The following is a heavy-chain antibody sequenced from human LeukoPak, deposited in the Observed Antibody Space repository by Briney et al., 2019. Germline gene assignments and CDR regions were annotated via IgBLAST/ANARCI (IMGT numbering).Heavy chain of an antibody. CDR1: GFTFSSYE. V-gene: IGHV3-48*03. J-gene: IGHJ5*02. CDR3: ARGFLTSGDYA. D-gene: IGHD4-17*01. CDR2: ISSSGSTI. Sequence: PGGSLRLSCAASGFTFSSYEMNWVRQAPGKGLEWVSYISSSGSTIYYADSVKGRFTISRDNAKNSLYLQMNSLRAEDTAVYYCARGFLTSGDYAWGQGTLVTASS.